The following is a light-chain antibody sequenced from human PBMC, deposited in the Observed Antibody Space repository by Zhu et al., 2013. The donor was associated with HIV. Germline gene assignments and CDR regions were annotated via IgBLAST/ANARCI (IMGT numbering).Light chain of an antibody. CDR3: CSYAGESTYV. V-gene: IGLV2-14*01. J-gene: IGLJ1*01. CDR2: EVN. Sequence: QSALTQPASVSGSPGQSITISCTGTSSDVGSYDYVSWYQQHPDKAPKLIVYEVNNRPSGVSDRFSGSKSGNSASLTISALQAVDEADYYCCSYAGESTYVFGTGTTVTVL. CDR1: SSDVGSYDY.